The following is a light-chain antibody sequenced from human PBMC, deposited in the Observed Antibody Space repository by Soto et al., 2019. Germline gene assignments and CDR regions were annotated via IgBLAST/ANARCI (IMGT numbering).Light chain of an antibody. CDR3: SSYTSSSTLV. V-gene: IGLV2-14*01. Sequence: QSVLTQTASVSGSPGQSITISCTATSSDVGAYNYVSWYQQHPGKAPKLMIYEVINRPSGVSNRFSGSKSGNTASLIISGLHAEDEADYYCSSYTSSSTLVFGGGTKLTVL. CDR1: SSDVGAYNY. CDR2: EVI. J-gene: IGLJ2*01.